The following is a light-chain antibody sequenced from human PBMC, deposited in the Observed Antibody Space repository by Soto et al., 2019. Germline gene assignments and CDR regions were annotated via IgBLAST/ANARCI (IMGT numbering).Light chain of an antibody. J-gene: IGKJ3*01. Sequence: EIVLTQSPGTLSLSPGERATLSCRASQSVSSSYLAWYQQKPGQAPRLLIYGASSGATGIPDRFSGSGSGTDFTLTISRLEPEEFAVYYCQQYGSSPFTFGPGTKVDIK. V-gene: IGKV3-20*01. CDR3: QQYGSSPFT. CDR1: QSVSSSY. CDR2: GAS.